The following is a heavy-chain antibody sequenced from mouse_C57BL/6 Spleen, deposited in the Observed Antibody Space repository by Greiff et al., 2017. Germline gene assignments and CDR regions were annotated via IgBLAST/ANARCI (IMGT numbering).Heavy chain of an antibody. CDR3: ARSRGNYYAMDY. D-gene: IGHD2-1*01. Sequence: EVQLQQSGPELVKPGASVKISCKASGYSFTGYYMNWVKQSPEKSLEWIGEINPSTGGTTYNQKFKAKATLTVDKSSSTAYMQLKSLTSEDSAVYYCARSRGNYYAMDYWGQGTSVTVSS. V-gene: IGHV1-42*01. J-gene: IGHJ4*01. CDR2: INPSTGGT. CDR1: GYSFTGYY.